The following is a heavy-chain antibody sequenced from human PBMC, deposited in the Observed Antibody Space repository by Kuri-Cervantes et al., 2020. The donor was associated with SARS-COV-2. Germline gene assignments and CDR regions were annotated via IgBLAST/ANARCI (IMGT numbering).Heavy chain of an antibody. CDR1: GFSFSVSS. V-gene: IGHV3-21*06. J-gene: IGHJ4*02. Sequence: GESLKISCTGSGFSFSVSSLNWVRQAPGKGLAWISSISGSSSLRYYADSVRGRFTISRDNAKNSLFLQMSSLRVEDTAVYYCVRGDRRDYWGQGTLVTVSS. CDR3: VRGDRRDY. CDR2: ISGSSSLR.